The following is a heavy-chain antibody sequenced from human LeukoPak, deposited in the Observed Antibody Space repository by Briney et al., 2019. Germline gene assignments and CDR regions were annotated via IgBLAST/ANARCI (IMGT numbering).Heavy chain of an antibody. CDR3: ARGGYCSSTSCSNNWFDP. D-gene: IGHD2-2*01. J-gene: IGHJ5*02. Sequence: PSETLSLTCAVYGGSFSGYYWSWIRQPPGKGLEWIGEINHSGSTNYNPSLKSRVTISVDTSKNQFSLKLSSVTAADTAVYYCARGGYCSSTSCSNNWFDPWGQGTLVTVS. V-gene: IGHV4-34*01. CDR1: GGSFSGYY. CDR2: INHSGST.